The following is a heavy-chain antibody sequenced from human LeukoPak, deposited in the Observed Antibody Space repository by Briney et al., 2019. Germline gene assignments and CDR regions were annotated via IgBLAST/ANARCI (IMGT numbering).Heavy chain of an antibody. V-gene: IGHV1-8*01. CDR2: VNPNSANT. D-gene: IGHD1-1*01. Sequence: ASVKVACKASGYTFTSYDINWVRQASGQGLEWMGWVNPNSANTGFTQKFQGRVTVTRSTSISTAHMELSSLTSDDTAVYYCARTSTGTRGGYDVWGQGTLVTVSS. CDR1: GYTFTSYD. J-gene: IGHJ4*02. CDR3: ARTSTGTRGGYDV.